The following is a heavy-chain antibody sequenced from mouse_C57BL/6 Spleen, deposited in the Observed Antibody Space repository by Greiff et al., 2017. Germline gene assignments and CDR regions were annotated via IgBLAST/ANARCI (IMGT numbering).Heavy chain of an antibody. CDR2: IYPGDGDT. CDR1: GYAFSSYW. V-gene: IGHV1-80*01. Sequence: QVQLQQSGAELVKPGASVKISCKASGYAFSSYWMTWVQQRPGKGLEWIGQIYPGDGDTTSNGKFQGKATLTADKSSSTAYMQLSSLTSEDSAVYFCARSDYDGSSPWLAYWGQGTLGTGSA. CDR3: ARSDYDGSSPWLAY. D-gene: IGHD1-1*01. J-gene: IGHJ3*01.